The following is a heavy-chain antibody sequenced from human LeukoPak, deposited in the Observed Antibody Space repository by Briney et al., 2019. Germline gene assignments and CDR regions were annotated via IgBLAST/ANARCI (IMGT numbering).Heavy chain of an antibody. D-gene: IGHD6-19*01. CDR3: VRGDRNSGWHS. V-gene: IGHV3-23*01. CDR1: GYSFSSYG. J-gene: IGHJ4*02. Sequence: PGGSLRLSCAASGYSFSSYGMSWVRQAPGKGLEWVSVISSSGDSTSYADSVKGRFTISRDNSQNTLYLQMSSPRAEDTAIYYCVRGDRNSGWHSWGQGTQVTVSS. CDR2: ISSSGDST.